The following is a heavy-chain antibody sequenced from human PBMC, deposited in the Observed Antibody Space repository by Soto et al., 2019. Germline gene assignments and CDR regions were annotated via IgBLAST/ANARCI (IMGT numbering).Heavy chain of an antibody. J-gene: IGHJ4*02. Sequence: GGSLRLSCAASGFTFSSYAMSWVRQAPGKGPEWVSAISGSGGSTYYADSVKGRFTISRDNSKNTLYLQMNSLRAEDTAVYYCAMPPTDYGDYWGLGTLVTVSS. V-gene: IGHV3-23*01. CDR3: AMPPTDYGDY. CDR1: GFTFSSYA. CDR2: ISGSGGST.